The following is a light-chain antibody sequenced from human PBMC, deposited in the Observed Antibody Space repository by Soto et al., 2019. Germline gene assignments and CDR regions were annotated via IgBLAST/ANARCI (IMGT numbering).Light chain of an antibody. J-gene: IGKJ1*01. Sequence: EIKMDQNSSAVCRSEKERSSSCCRASQSVSIWLAWYQQKPGRAPKLLIYKSSILESGVPSRFSGSGSGTEFTLTIGRLQPADLATYYSQQFNTSPWTFGQGTKVDI. CDR3: QQFNTSPWT. CDR2: KSS. CDR1: QSVSIW. V-gene: IGKV1-5*03.